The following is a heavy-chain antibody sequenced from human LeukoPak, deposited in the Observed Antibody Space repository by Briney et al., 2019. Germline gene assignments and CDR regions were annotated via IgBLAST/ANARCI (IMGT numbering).Heavy chain of an antibody. CDR2: ISISGSTI. D-gene: IGHD1-14*01. V-gene: IGHV3-48*03. J-gene: IGHJ4*02. Sequence: GGSLRLSCAASGFTFSSYEMNWVSQAPGKGLEWVSLISISGSTIYYADSVKGRFTISRDNAKNSLFLQLNSLRAEDTAVYYCTSGTQSDYWGQGTLVTVSS. CDR1: GFTFSSYE. CDR3: TSGTQSDY.